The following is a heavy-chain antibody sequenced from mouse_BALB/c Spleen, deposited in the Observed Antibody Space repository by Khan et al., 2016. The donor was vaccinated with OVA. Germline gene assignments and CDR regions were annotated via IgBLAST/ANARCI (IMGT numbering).Heavy chain of an antibody. Sequence: QVQLKESGPGLVQPSQSLSITCTVSGFSLNNYGVHWVRQSPGKGLEWLGVIWSAGSPDYNAAFISRLTISKDTSRSHVFFKMNSLQPNDTAIYYCARRGYDYGRGALFAYWGQGTLVTVSA. CDR2: IWSAGSP. J-gene: IGHJ3*01. CDR1: GFSLNNYG. CDR3: ARRGYDYGRGALFAY. V-gene: IGHV2-2*02. D-gene: IGHD2-4*01.